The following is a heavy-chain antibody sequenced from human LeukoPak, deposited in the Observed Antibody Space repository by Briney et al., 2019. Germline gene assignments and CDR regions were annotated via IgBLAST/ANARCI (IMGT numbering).Heavy chain of an antibody. V-gene: IGHV3-48*02. Sequence: GGSLRLSCAASGLTFSTYTMNWVRQAPGKGLEWVSYIRSSGSPIYYADSVKGRFTISRDDAKNSLYLQMNRLGDEDTAVYYCVRDPDALDYWGPGTLVTVSS. CDR1: GLTFSTYT. J-gene: IGHJ4*02. CDR3: VRDPDALDY. CDR2: IRSSGSPI.